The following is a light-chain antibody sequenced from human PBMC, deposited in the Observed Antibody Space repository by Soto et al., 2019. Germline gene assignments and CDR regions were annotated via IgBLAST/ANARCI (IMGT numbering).Light chain of an antibody. J-gene: IGKJ1*01. V-gene: IGKV1-39*01. Sequence: DIPMTQSPSSLSASVGDRVTITCRASQYISNSLNWYRQNPGKAPKLLIYAASALQDGVPSRFSGSGYGTDFTLTISSLQPEDFAVYYCQQSYTFPTWTFGPGTKV. CDR3: QQSYTFPTWT. CDR1: QYISNS. CDR2: AAS.